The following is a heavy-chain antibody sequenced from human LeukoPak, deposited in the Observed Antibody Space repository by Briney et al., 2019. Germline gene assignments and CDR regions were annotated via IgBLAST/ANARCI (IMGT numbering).Heavy chain of an antibody. D-gene: IGHD3-22*01. J-gene: IGHJ4*02. CDR3: ARVPLTYYYDSSGPFDY. CDR2: ISSSGSTI. V-gene: IGHV3-21*04. CDR1: GFTFSSYA. Sequence: GGSLRLSCAASGFTFSSYAMSWVRQAPGKGLEWVSAISSSGSTIYYADSVKGRFTISRDNAKNSLYLQMNSLRAEDTAVYYCARVPLTYYYDSSGPFDYWGQGTLVTVSS.